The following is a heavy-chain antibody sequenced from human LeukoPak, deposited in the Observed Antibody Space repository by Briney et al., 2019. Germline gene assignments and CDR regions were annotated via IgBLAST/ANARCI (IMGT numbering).Heavy chain of an antibody. Sequence: GGSLRLSCAASGFTFSSYGMHWVRQAPGKGLEWVAVISYDGSNKYYADSVKGRFTISRGNSKNTLYLQMNSLRAEDTAVYYCAKDSWFDPWGQGTLVTVSS. CDR3: AKDSWFDP. J-gene: IGHJ5*02. CDR1: GFTFSSYG. CDR2: ISYDGSNK. V-gene: IGHV3-30*18.